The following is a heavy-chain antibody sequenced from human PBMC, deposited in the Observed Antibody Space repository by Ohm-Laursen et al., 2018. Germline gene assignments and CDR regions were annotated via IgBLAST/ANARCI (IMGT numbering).Heavy chain of an antibody. V-gene: IGHV3-30*18. Sequence: SLRLSCAASGFTFSSYGMNWVRQAPGKGLEWVAVISYDGKKQYYGDSVKGRFTISRDNSKNTLYLQMNSLGAEDTAVYYCAKERLPQRANALDIWGQGTMATVSS. CDR1: GFTFSSYG. J-gene: IGHJ3*02. CDR3: AKERLPQRANALDI. CDR2: ISYDGKKQ. D-gene: IGHD2-15*01.